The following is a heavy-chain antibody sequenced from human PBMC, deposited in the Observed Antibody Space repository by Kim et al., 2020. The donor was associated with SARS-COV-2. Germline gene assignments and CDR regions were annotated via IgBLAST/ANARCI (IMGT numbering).Heavy chain of an antibody. CDR2: IKSDSSTT. V-gene: IGHV3-74*01. CDR1: GFTLSSYW. J-gene: IGHJ4*02. D-gene: IGHD3-22*01. Sequence: GGSLRLSCAASGFTLSSYWMHWVRQAPGKGLLWVSRIKSDSSTTDYADPVKGRFTISRDNAKNTLYLQMNSLRAEDTAVYYCARDYDSSGYLGYWGQGTLVTVSS. CDR3: ARDYDSSGYLGY.